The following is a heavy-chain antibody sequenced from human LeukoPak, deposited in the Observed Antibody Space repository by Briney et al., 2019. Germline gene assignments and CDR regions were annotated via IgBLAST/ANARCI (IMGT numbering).Heavy chain of an antibody. Sequence: GGSLRLSCAASGFTFSKYAMHWVRQTPGKGLEWVAAIWNDGSDENYADSVKGRFTISSDNSKNTLYLQMNSLRAEDTAVYYCAFEIGRSQGAFDIWGQGTMIAVSS. CDR3: AFEIGRSQGAFDI. D-gene: IGHD1-26*01. CDR1: GFTFSKYA. CDR2: IWNDGSDE. J-gene: IGHJ3*02. V-gene: IGHV3-33*01.